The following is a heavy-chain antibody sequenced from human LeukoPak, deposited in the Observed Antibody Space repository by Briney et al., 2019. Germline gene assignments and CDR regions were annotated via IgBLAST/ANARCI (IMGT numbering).Heavy chain of an antibody. J-gene: IGHJ4*02. CDR3: AKRRVRVTFGGVIVIQDFDY. CDR2: IWYDGSNK. V-gene: IGHV3-30*02. D-gene: IGHD3-16*02. CDR1: GFTFSSYG. Sequence: PGGSLRLSCAASGFTFSSYGMHWVRQAPGKGLEWVAVIWYDGSNKYYADSVKGRFTISRDNSKNTLYLQMNSLRAEDTAVYYCAKRRVRVTFGGVIVIQDFDYWGQGTLVTVSS.